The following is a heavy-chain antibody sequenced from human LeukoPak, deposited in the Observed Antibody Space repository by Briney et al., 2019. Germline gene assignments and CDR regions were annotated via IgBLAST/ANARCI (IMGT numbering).Heavy chain of an antibody. CDR1: GGSISRYN. V-gene: IGHV4-59*01. Sequence: SETLSLTCTVSGGSISRYNWSRIREPPGKGLEWIGYIYYSGSTKYNPSLKSRVTISVDTSKNQFTLKLSSVTAADTAVYYCARNHGGWFDSWGQGTLVTVSS. D-gene: IGHD4-23*01. CDR2: IYYSGST. J-gene: IGHJ5*01. CDR3: ARNHGGWFDS.